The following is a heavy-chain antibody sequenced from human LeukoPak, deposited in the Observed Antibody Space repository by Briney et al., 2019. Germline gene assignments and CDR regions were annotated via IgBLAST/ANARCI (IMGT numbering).Heavy chain of an antibody. CDR1: GFTFSSYS. D-gene: IGHD3-22*01. J-gene: IGHJ4*02. Sequence: GGSLRLSCAASGFTFSSYSMNWVRQAPGKGLEWVSSISSSSSYIYYADSVKGRFTISRDKAKNSLYLPLNSLRAEDTAVYYCARNEGTYYYDSSGYYFDYWGQGTLVTVSS. CDR3: ARNEGTYYYDSSGYYFDY. CDR2: ISSSSSYI. V-gene: IGHV3-21*01.